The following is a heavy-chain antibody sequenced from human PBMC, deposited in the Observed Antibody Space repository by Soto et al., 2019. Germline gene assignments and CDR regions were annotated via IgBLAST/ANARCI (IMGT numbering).Heavy chain of an antibody. V-gene: IGHV3-53*01. D-gene: IGHD3-22*01. CDR3: ARMYYYDSSGYSPHFDY. Sequence: WWSLRLSCSASVFTVSSNYMSWVRQAPGKGLEWVSVIYSGGSTYYADSVKGRFTISRDNSKNTLYLQMNSLRAEDTAVYYCARMYYYDSSGYSPHFDYWGQGTLVTVSS. J-gene: IGHJ4*02. CDR1: VFTVSSNY. CDR2: IYSGGST.